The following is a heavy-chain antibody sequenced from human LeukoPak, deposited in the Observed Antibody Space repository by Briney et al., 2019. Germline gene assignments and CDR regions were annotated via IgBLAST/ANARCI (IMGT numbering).Heavy chain of an antibody. J-gene: IGHJ4*02. CDR2: INPNTGGT. D-gene: IGHD3-22*01. Sequence: ASVKVSCKASGYTFTDYYMHWVRQAPGQGLEWMGRINPNTGGTNYAQKFQGRVTMTRDTSISTAYMELRRLRSDDTAVYYCASSSYFGGNYDSSGHNDYWGQGTLVTVSS. CDR3: ASSSYFGGNYDSSGHNDY. CDR1: GYTFTDYY. V-gene: IGHV1-2*06.